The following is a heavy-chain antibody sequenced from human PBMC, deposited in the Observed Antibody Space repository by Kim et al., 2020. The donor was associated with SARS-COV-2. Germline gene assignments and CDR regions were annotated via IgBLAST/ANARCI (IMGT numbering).Heavy chain of an antibody. J-gene: IGHJ6*02. CDR1: GYSFTSYW. Sequence: GESLKISCKGSGYSFTSYWIGWVRQMPGKGLEWMGIIYPGDSDTRYSPSFQGQVTISADRPISTAYLQWSSLKASDTAMYYCARQGLTVTSPEYYYYGMDVWGQGTTVTVSS. CDR2: IYPGDSDT. V-gene: IGHV5-51*01. CDR3: ARQGLTVTSPEYYYYGMDV. D-gene: IGHD4-17*01.